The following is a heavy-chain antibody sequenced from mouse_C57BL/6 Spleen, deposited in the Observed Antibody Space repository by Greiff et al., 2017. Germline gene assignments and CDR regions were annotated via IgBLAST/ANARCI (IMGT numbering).Heavy chain of an antibody. D-gene: IGHD2-12*01. CDR3: ARRERYDGLFDY. Sequence: VQLQQSGAELVRPGASVKLSCKASGYTFTDYSINWVKQRPGQGLEWIARIYPGSGNTYYNEKFKGKATHTAEKSSSTASMQLSSLTSEDSAVYFCARRERYDGLFDYWGQGTTLTVSS. CDR2: IYPGSGNT. CDR1: GYTFTDYS. V-gene: IGHV1-76*01. J-gene: IGHJ2*01.